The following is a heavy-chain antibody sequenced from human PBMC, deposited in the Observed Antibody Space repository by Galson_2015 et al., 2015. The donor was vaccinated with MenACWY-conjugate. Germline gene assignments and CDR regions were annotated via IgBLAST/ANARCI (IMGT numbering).Heavy chain of an antibody. CDR2: IGTAGDT. CDR1: GFTFSSYD. D-gene: IGHD6-19*01. CDR3: AKDRRIAVAGPKDY. V-gene: IGHV3-13*04. Sequence: LRLSCAASGFTFSSYDMHWVRQATGKGLEWVSAIGTAGDTYYPGSVKGRFTISRDNSKNTLYLQMNSLRAEDTAVYYCAKDRRIAVAGPKDYWGQGTLVTVSS. J-gene: IGHJ4*02.